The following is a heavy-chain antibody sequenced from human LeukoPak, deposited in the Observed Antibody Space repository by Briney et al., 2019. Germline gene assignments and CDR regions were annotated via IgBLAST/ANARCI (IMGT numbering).Heavy chain of an antibody. CDR2: ISGSGGST. D-gene: IGHD4-17*01. CDR1: GFTFSSYA. J-gene: IGHJ6*02. CDR3: ARSRAGWVYAATTVTTYYYYYGMDV. Sequence: PGGSLRLSCAASGFTFSSYAMSWVRQAPGKGLEWVSAISGSGGSTYYADSVKGRFTISRDNSKNTLYLQMNSLRAEDTAVYYCARSRAGWVYAATTVTTYYYYYGMDVWGQGTTVTVSS. V-gene: IGHV3-23*01.